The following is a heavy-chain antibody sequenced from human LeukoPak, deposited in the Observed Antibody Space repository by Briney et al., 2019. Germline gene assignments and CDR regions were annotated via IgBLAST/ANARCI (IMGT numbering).Heavy chain of an antibody. J-gene: IGHJ5*02. D-gene: IGHD3-22*01. V-gene: IGHV1-18*01. CDR1: GYTFTSYG. Sequence: ASVKVSCKASGYTFTSYGISWVRQAPGQGLEWMGWISAYNGNTNYAQKPQGRVTMTTDTSTSTAYMELRSLRSDDTAVYYCAREFYDSSGAFWFDPWGQGTLVTVSS. CDR3: AREFYDSSGAFWFDP. CDR2: ISAYNGNT.